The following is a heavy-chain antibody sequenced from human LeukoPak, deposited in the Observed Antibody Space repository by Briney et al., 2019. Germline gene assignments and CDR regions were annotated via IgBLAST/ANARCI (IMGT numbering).Heavy chain of an antibody. J-gene: IGHJ3*02. CDR2: ISSSGSTI. D-gene: IGHD3-10*01. Sequence: GGSLRLSCAASGFTFSDYYMSWIRQAPGKGLEWVSYISSSGSTIYYADSVKGRFTISRDNAKNSLYLQMNSLRAEDTAVYYCAKDQALWFGELLSFNAFDIWGQGTMVTVSS. V-gene: IGHV3-11*01. CDR1: GFTFSDYY. CDR3: AKDQALWFGELLSFNAFDI.